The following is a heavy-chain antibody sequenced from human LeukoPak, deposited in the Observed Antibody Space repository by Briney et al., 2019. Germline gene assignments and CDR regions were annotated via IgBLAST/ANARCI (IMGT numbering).Heavy chain of an antibody. D-gene: IGHD3-10*01. Sequence: SETLSLTCAAYGGSFSGYYWSWIRQPPGKGLEWIGEINHSGSTNYNPSLKSRVPISADTSKHQFSLKLSSVTAADTAVYYCARLGSMVRGAYYFDYWGQGTLVTVSS. CDR2: INHSGST. CDR1: GGSFSGYY. J-gene: IGHJ4*02. CDR3: ARLGSMVRGAYYFDY. V-gene: IGHV4-34*01.